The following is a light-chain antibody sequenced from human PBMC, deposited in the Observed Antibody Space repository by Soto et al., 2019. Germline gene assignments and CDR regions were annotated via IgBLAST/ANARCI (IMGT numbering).Light chain of an antibody. CDR1: QSISSY. V-gene: IGKV1-39*01. Sequence: IQMTQSPSSLSASVGDRVTISCRASQSISSYLNWYQHKPGKAPNLLSYAASSLQSGVPSRFSGSGSGTDFTLTISSLQPEDFATYYCQQSYSTPWTFGQGTKVEIK. CDR3: QQSYSTPWT. CDR2: AAS. J-gene: IGKJ1*01.